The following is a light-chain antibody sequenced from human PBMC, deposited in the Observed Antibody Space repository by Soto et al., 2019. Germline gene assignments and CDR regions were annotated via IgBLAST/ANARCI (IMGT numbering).Light chain of an antibody. CDR1: QGLVHSNGNTH. V-gene: IGKV2-30*02. J-gene: IGKJ1*01. CDR3: MQATLWPWT. Sequence: DVVMTQSPLSLPVTLGQPATISCRSSQGLVHSNGNTHLNWLQQRPGQSPRRLIYKVSNRDSGVPDRFSGSGSGTDFTLKISRVEAEDVGVYYCMQATLWPWTFGQGTRVEI. CDR2: KVS.